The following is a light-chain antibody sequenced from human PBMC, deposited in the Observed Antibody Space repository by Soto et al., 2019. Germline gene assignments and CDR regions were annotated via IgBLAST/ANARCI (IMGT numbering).Light chain of an antibody. CDR3: QQYGSSGT. CDR1: QSISGT. Sequence: EIVLTQSPGTLALSPGERASLSCRASQSISGTLACYQQKPGQAPRLLIYGASNRATGIPDRFSGSGSGTDFTLTISRLEPEDFAVYYCQQYGSSGTFGQGTKVDIK. CDR2: GAS. V-gene: IGKV3-20*01. J-gene: IGKJ1*01.